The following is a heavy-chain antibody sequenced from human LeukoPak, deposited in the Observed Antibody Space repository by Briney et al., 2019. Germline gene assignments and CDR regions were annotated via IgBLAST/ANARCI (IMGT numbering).Heavy chain of an antibody. V-gene: IGHV1-24*01. CDR1: GYTLTELS. CDR2: FDPEDGET. Sequence: ASVKVSCKVSGYTLTELSMHWVRQAPGKGLEWMGGFDPEDGETIYAQKFQGRVTMTGDTSTDTAYMELSSLRSEDTAVYYCARDEVGALKDYYYGMDVWGQGTTVTVSS. CDR3: ARDEVGALKDYYYGMDV. J-gene: IGHJ6*02. D-gene: IGHD1-26*01.